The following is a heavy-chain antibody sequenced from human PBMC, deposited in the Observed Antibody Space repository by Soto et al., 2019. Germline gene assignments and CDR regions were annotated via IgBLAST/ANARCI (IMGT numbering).Heavy chain of an antibody. J-gene: IGHJ4*01. Sequence: SETLSLTCTVSGGSINNYYLSWIRQSPGKGLEWIGYIYYSGTTNYNPSLKSRVTISIDRSENQFSLKVSSVTAADTAVYCCTRATYYRYYFDVWGHGTLVTVSS. CDR1: GGSINNYY. D-gene: IGHD3-10*01. CDR2: IYYSGTT. CDR3: TRATYYRYYFDV. V-gene: IGHV4-59*01.